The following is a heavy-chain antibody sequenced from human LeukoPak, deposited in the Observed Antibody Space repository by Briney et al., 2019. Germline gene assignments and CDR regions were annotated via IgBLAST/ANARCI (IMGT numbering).Heavy chain of an antibody. CDR1: GNSFSNYW. CDR3: ARHKRSTAMEY. CDR2: IYPGDSDT. V-gene: IGHV5-51*01. Sequence: GESLKISCKGSGNSFSNYWIGWVRQMPGKGLGWMGIIYPGDSDTRYSPSFQGHVTISADKFTSTAYLQWTSLKASDTAMYYCARHKRSTAMEYWGQGTLVTVSS. J-gene: IGHJ4*02. D-gene: IGHD5-18*01.